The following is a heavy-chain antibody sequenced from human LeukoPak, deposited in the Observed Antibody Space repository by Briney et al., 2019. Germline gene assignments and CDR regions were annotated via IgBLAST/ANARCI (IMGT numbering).Heavy chain of an antibody. CDR2: INTNTGNS. Sequence: ASVKVSCKASGYTLTGYYMHWVRQAPGQGLEWMGWINTNTGNSTYGQGFTGRFVFSLDTSVSTAYLQISSLKAEDTAVYYCARELCVRGSGSYCPFDYWGQGTLVTVSS. D-gene: IGHD3-10*01. CDR3: ARELCVRGSGSYCPFDY. V-gene: IGHV7-4-1*02. J-gene: IGHJ4*02. CDR1: GYTLTGYY.